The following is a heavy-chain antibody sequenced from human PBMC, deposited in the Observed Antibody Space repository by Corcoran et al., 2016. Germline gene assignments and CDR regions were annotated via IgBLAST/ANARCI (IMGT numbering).Heavy chain of an antibody. Sequence: QVQLVQSGAEVKKPGASVKVSCKASGYTFTSYYMHWVRQAPGQGLEWMGIINPSGGSTSYAQKFQGRVTMTRDTSTSTVYMELSSLRSEDTAVYYCARDEFWSGYYNSWYYYYVMDVWGQGTTVTVSS. CDR1: GYTFTSYY. D-gene: IGHD3-3*01. CDR2: INPSGGST. J-gene: IGHJ6*02. V-gene: IGHV1-46*01. CDR3: ARDEFWSGYYNSWYYYYVMDV.